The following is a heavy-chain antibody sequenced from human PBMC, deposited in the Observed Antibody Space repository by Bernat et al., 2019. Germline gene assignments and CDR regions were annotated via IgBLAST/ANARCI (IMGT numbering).Heavy chain of an antibody. Sequence: QVQLQQWGAGLLKPSETLSLTCAVYGGSFSGYYWSWIRQPPGKGLEWIGEINHSGSTNYNPSLKSRVTTSVDTSKNQFSLKLSSVTAADTAVYYCARGYDSSGGSSALDYWGQGTLVTVSS. CDR3: ARGYDSSGGSSALDY. CDR1: GGSFSGYY. D-gene: IGHD2-15*01. J-gene: IGHJ4*02. V-gene: IGHV4-34*01. CDR2: INHSGST.